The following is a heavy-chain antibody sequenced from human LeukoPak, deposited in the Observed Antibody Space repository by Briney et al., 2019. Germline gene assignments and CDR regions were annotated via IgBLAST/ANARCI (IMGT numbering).Heavy chain of an antibody. CDR2: INADGSDK. Sequence: GGSLVLSCTASGFPFQSYWMNWVRQAPGKGLELVANINADGSDKYFMDSVKGRFSISRDNANNRLYLQMNSLRAEDTALYYCAKDLAIWDSSSWYGAFDIWGQGTMVTVSS. CDR3: AKDLAIWDSSSWYGAFDI. D-gene: IGHD6-13*01. CDR1: GFPFQSYW. J-gene: IGHJ3*02. V-gene: IGHV3-7*03.